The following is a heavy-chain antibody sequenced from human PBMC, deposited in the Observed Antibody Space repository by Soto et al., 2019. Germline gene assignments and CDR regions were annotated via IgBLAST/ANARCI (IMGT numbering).Heavy chain of an antibody. Sequence: EVQLLESGGGLVQPGGSLRLSCAASGFTFSNYAMNWVRQAPGKGLEWVSTINSSGGSTKYADSVKGRFTISRDNPKNTLLLQMNSLRAEDTAVYYCAKFYGRNSAHTYTIDPWGQGTLVTVSS. D-gene: IGHD4-17*01. V-gene: IGHV3-23*01. CDR2: INSSGGST. J-gene: IGHJ5*02. CDR1: GFTFSNYA. CDR3: AKFYGRNSAHTYTIDP.